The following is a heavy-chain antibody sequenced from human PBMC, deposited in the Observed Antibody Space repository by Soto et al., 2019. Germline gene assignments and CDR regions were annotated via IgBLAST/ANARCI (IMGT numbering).Heavy chain of an antibody. CDR2: ISAYNGNT. V-gene: IGHV1-18*01. CDR1: GYTFTTYD. J-gene: IGHJ6*02. D-gene: IGHD3-22*01. CDR3: TRVIGYYYHMDV. Sequence: QVQLVQSGGEVKKPGASVKVSCKVSGYTFTTYDLSWVRQAPGQGLEWMGWISAYNGNTNYAQNLQGRVTMTTDTSTSTAYMELRRLRSHDKAVYYCTRVIGYYYHMDVRGQGTTVTVSS.